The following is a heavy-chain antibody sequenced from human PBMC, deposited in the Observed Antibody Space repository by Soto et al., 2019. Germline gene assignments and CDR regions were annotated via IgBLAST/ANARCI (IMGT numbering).Heavy chain of an antibody. V-gene: IGHV1-2*04. CDR3: ARGARTGTVYYYYYGMDV. CDR2: INPNSGGT. Sequence: ASVKVSCKASGYTFTGYYMHWVRQAPGQGLEWMGWINPNSGGTNYAQKFQGWVTMTRDTSISTAYMELSRLRSDDAAVYYCARGARTGTVYYYYYGMDVWGQGTTVTVSS. J-gene: IGHJ6*02. CDR1: GYTFTGYY. D-gene: IGHD1-1*01.